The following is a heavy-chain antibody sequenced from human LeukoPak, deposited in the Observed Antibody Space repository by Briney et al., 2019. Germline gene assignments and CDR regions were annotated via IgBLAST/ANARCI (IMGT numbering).Heavy chain of an antibody. CDR1: GGSMSSYY. CDR3: ARGDYYDGGGRNWYDP. Sequence: SETLSLTCTVSGGSMSSYYWSFIRQPAGKGLEWIGRIHTSWTTYYNPSLKSRVTMSVDTSRNQFSLRLTSVTAADTAVYYCARGDYYDGGGRNWYDPWGQGTLVTVSS. J-gene: IGHJ5*02. V-gene: IGHV4-4*07. CDR2: IHTSWTT. D-gene: IGHD3-16*01.